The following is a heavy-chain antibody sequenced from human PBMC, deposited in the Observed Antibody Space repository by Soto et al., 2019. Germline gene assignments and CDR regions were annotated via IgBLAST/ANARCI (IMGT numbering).Heavy chain of an antibody. J-gene: IGHJ6*02. D-gene: IGHD5-12*01. Sequence: PGGSLRLSCAASGFTFSSYGMSWVRHAPGKGLEWVANIKQDGSEKYYVDSVKGRFTISRDDAKNSLYLQMNSLRAEDTAVYYCARESIPGGYDPNYSYSGMDVWGQGTTVTVSS. V-gene: IGHV3-7*01. CDR1: GFTFSSYG. CDR3: ARESIPGGYDPNYSYSGMDV. CDR2: IKQDGSEK.